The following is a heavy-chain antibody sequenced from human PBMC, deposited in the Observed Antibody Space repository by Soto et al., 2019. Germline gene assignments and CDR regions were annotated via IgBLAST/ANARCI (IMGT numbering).Heavy chain of an antibody. D-gene: IGHD2-8*01. V-gene: IGHV3-33*01. J-gene: IGHJ4*02. CDR2: IWADGSDK. CDR3: ARTLNTYGTYLVDF. CDR1: RFTFSNYG. Sequence: QVQLVESGGGVVQPGRSLRLSCAASRFTFSNYGMHWVRQAPDKGLEWVAFIWADGSDKYYADSVKGRFTVSRDNSKSTLYPQMNRIRVEDTAVSSCARTLNTYGTYLVDFWRQGTLVTVSS.